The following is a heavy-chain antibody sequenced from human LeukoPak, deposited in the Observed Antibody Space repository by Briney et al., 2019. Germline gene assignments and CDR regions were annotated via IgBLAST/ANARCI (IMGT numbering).Heavy chain of an antibody. V-gene: IGHV1-69*13. CDR2: IIPIFGTA. Sequence: SVKVSCKASGGTFSSYAISWVRQAPGQGLEWMGGIIPIFGTANYAQKFQGRVTITADESTSTAYMELSSLRSEDTAVHYCARGPRRGYSYGVFDYWGQGTLVTVSS. J-gene: IGHJ4*02. CDR1: GGTFSSYA. CDR3: ARGPRRGYSYGVFDY. D-gene: IGHD5-18*01.